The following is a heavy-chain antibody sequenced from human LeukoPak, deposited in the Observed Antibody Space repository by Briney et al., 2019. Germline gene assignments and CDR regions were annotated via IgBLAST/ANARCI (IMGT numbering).Heavy chain of an antibody. D-gene: IGHD3-3*01. CDR1: GYIFTTFG. CDR3: ARITIFGVVIFDYGMDV. Sequence: ASVRVSCKASGYIFTTFGITWVRQAPGQGLEWMGWINPNSGGTNYAQKFQGRVTMTRDTSISTAYMELSRLRSDDTAVYYCARITIFGVVIFDYGMDVWGQGTTVTVSS. V-gene: IGHV1-2*02. CDR2: INPNSGGT. J-gene: IGHJ6*02.